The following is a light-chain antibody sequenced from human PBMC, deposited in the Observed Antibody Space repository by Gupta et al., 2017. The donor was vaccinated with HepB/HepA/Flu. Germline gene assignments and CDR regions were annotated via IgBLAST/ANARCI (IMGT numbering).Light chain of an antibody. Sequence: DIQMTQSPTSLSASVGDRVTITCRAGQSITNYLSWYQQKPGKAPKLLIYEASNLQSGVPSRFSGSGSGTDFTLTISRLQPEDSATYYCQQSHNLPITFGQGTPVEIK. CDR2: EAS. CDR3: QQSHNLPIT. CDR1: QSITNY. V-gene: IGKV1-39*01. J-gene: IGKJ5*01.